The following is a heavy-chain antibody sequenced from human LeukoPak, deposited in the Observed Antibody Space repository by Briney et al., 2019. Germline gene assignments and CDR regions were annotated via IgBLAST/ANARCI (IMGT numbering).Heavy chain of an antibody. CDR1: GYTSIDYY. J-gene: IGHJ4*02. CDR2: INPNSGGT. Sequence: ASVKVSCKASGYTSIDYYMHWVRQAPGQGLEWMGWINPNSGGTDYAQKFQGRVTMTRDTSISTAYMELSRLRSDDTAVYYCARGGYNTGWEFDYWGQGTLVTVSS. V-gene: IGHV1-2*02. D-gene: IGHD6-19*01. CDR3: ARGGYNTGWEFDY.